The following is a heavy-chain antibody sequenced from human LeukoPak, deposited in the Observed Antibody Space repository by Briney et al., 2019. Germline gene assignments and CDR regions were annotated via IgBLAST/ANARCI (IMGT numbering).Heavy chain of an antibody. CDR1: EFTFSTFW. D-gene: IGHD2-21*01. V-gene: IGHV3-7*01. Sequence: TGGSLRLSCAASEFTFSTFWMSWVRQAPGKGLEWVANIKADGSVKHYVDSVEGRFSISRDNARSSLYLQMNSLRAEDTAVYYCVRDSDYQRNSGGLYAHYDSLDIWGHGTMVPVSS. CDR3: VRDSDYQRNSGGLYAHYDSLDI. CDR2: IKADGSVK. J-gene: IGHJ3*02.